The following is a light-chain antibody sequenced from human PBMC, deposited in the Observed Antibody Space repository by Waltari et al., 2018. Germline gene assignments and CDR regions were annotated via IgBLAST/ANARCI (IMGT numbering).Light chain of an antibody. CDR1: SSDVGGYNF. J-gene: IGLJ2*01. V-gene: IGLV2-8*01. Sequence: QSALTQPPSASGSPGQSVTISCTGSSSDVGGYNFVSWYQQHPGKAPKLMIYEVSKRPSGVPDRFSGSKSDNTASLTVSGLQAEDEAEYYCSSYAGSSTVFGGGTKLTVL. CDR2: EVS. CDR3: SSYAGSSTV.